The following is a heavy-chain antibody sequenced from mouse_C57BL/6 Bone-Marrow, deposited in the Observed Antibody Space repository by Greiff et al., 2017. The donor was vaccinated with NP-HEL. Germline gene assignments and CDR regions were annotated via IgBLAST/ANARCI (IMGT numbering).Heavy chain of an antibody. CDR3: TTDGYCHSWFAY. V-gene: IGHV14-4*01. CDR1: GFNIKDDY. D-gene: IGHD2-3*01. Sequence: EVQLQQSGAELVRPGASVKLSCTASGFNIKDDYMHWVKQRPEQGLEWIGWIDPENGDTEYAAKFQGKATITADTSSNTAYLQLSSLTSEDTAVYYFTTDGYCHSWFAYWGQGTLVTVSA. CDR2: IDPENGDT. J-gene: IGHJ3*01.